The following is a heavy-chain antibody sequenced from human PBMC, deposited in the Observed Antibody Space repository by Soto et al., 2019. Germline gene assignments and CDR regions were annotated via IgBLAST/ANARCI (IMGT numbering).Heavy chain of an antibody. V-gene: IGHV4-31*03. CDR3: ARQMRGSGTDWFDP. CDR1: GGSMSSGGYY. CDR2: IYYTGST. D-gene: IGHD3-10*01. Sequence: SXTLAPTCTVSGGSMSSGGYYWTWIRQHPGKGLEWIGYIYYTGSTYYNPSLKSRVTISVDTSKNQFSLKLSSVTAADTAVYYCARQMRGSGTDWFDPLGQGNLVTVS. J-gene: IGHJ5*02.